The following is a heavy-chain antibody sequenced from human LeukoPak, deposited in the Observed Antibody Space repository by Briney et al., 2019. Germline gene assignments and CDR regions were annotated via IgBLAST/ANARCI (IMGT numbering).Heavy chain of an antibody. CDR2: INPNSGGT. J-gene: IGHJ4*02. D-gene: IGHD1-26*01. CDR3: ARGKELLDS. Sequence: ASVKVSCKASGYTFTGYFIHWVRQAPGQGLEWMGQINPNSGGTNYAQKFQGRVTMTRDTSISTAYMELSRLRSDDTAVYYCARGKELLDSWGQGTLVTVSS. V-gene: IGHV1-2*06. CDR1: GYTFTGYF.